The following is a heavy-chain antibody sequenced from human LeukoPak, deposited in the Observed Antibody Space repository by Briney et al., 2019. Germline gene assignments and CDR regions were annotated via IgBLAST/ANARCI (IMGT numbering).Heavy chain of an antibody. Sequence: ASVKVFCKACGYDFTKYAVQWVRQAPGQRLEWMGWIDAGNGRTKYSQDFQGRVTISRDTSASIAYMELSSLRSDDTAVYYCARDLWAGNYDSKGPFDYWGQGTLVTVSS. V-gene: IGHV1-3*01. CDR2: IDAGNGRT. CDR1: GYDFTKYA. D-gene: IGHD3-22*01. CDR3: ARDLWAGNYDSKGPFDY. J-gene: IGHJ4*02.